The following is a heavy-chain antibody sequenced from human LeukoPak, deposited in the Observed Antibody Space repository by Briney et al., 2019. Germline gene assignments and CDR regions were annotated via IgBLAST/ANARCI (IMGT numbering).Heavy chain of an antibody. J-gene: IGHJ4*02. V-gene: IGHV1-69*01. CDR3: ARGVTMVRGHFDY. CDR1: GVTFSSYA. CDR2: IIPIFGTA. Sequence: SVKVSCKASGVTFSSYAISWVRQAPGQGLEWMGGIIPIFGTANYAQKFQGRVTITADESTSTAYMELSSLRSEDTAVYYCARGVTMVRGHFDYWGQGTLVTVSS. D-gene: IGHD3-10*01.